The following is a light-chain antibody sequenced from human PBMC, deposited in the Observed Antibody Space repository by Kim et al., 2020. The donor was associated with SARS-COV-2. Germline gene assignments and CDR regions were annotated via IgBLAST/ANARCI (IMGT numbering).Light chain of an antibody. CDR2: GAS. CDR3: QQYNNWPRT. J-gene: IGKJ1*01. Sequence: EIVMTQSPATLSVSPGERATLSCRASQNVNSNLAWYQQTPGQAPRLLIYGASTRATGIPARFSGSGSGTEFTLTISSLQSEDFAVYYCQQYNNWPRTFGQGTKVDI. CDR1: QNVNSN. V-gene: IGKV3-15*01.